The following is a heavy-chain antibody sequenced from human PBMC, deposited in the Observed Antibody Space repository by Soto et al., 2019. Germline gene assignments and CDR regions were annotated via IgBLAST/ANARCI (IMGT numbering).Heavy chain of an antibody. D-gene: IGHD3-10*01. J-gene: IGHJ4*02. V-gene: IGHV1-18*01. Sequence: QVQLVQSGAEVKKPGASVKVSCKASGYTFSSYGISWVRQAPGQGLEWMGWISAYNGNTNYAQKLQGRVTMTTDTTTSTAYMDLRSLRSDDTAIYYCARDKGDGSGGYYGYWGQGTLVTVSS. CDR2: ISAYNGNT. CDR1: GYTFSSYG. CDR3: ARDKGDGSGGYYGY.